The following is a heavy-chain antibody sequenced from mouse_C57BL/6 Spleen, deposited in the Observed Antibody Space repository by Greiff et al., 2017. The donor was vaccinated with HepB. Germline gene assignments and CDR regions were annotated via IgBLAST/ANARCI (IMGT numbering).Heavy chain of an antibody. D-gene: IGHD1-1*01. J-gene: IGHJ4*01. CDR3: ARALYYGSSYDYYAMDY. Sequence: EVQLVESGGDLVKPGGSLKLSCAASGFTFSSYGMSWVRQTPDKRLEWVATISSGGSYTYYPDSVKGRFTISRDNAKNTLYLQMSSLKSEDTAMYYCARALYYGSSYDYYAMDYWGQGTSVTVSS. CDR1: GFTFSSYG. V-gene: IGHV5-6*01. CDR2: ISSGGSYT.